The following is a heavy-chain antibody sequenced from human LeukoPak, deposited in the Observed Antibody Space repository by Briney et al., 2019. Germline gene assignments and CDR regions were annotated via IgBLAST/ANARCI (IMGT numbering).Heavy chain of an antibody. CDR1: GGSISSYY. CDR3: ARTPQYYDSWSGYYIHWFDP. Sequence: SETLSLTCTVFGGSISSYYWSWIRQPPGKGLEWIGYIYYSGSTNYNPSLKSRVTISVDTSKNQFSLKLSSVTAADTAVYYCARTPQYYDSWSGYYIHWFDPWGQGTLVTVSS. V-gene: IGHV4-59*01. D-gene: IGHD3-3*01. J-gene: IGHJ5*02. CDR2: IYYSGST.